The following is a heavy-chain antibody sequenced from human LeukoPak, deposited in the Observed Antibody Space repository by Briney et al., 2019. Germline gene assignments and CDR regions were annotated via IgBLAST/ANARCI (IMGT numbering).Heavy chain of an antibody. J-gene: IGHJ4*02. Sequence: ASVKVSXKASGYTFTGYYMHWLRQAPGQGLEWMGWINPNSGGTNYAQKFQGRVTMTRDTSISTAYMELSRLRSDDTAVYYCARDPPRYQLLSSPLPFDYWGQGTLVTVSS. CDR3: ARDPPRYQLLSSPLPFDY. CDR2: INPNSGGT. CDR1: GYTFTGYY. V-gene: IGHV1-2*02. D-gene: IGHD2-2*01.